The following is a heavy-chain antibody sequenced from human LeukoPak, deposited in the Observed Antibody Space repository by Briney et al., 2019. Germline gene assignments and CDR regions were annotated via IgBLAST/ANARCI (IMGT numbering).Heavy chain of an antibody. CDR3: ARGLSYDILTGYYA. CDR2: IGSSSSPI. V-gene: IGHV3-21*05. J-gene: IGHJ5*02. CDR1: GFTFSAYS. D-gene: IGHD3-9*01. Sequence: PGGSLRLSCAASGFTFSAYSMNWVRQAPEKGLEWVSYIGSSSSPIYYADSVKGRFTISRDNAKNSLYLQMNSLRAEDTAVYYCARGLSYDILTGYYAWGQGTLVTVSS.